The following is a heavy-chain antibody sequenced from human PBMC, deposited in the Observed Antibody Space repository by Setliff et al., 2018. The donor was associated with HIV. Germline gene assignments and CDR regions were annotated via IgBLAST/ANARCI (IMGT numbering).Heavy chain of an antibody. D-gene: IGHD3-22*01. V-gene: IGHV4-31*03. CDR3: AREAMYYYDTSGNPQGFDY. Sequence: PSETLSLTCTVSGDSISGAGFYWTWIRQLPGKGLEWIGSIYYSGSTYYNPSLKSRVTISLGTSRWQFSLTLNSVSAAYTAVYSCAREAMYYYDTSGNPQGFDYWGQGTLVTVSS. CDR1: GDSISGAGFY. CDR2: IYYSGST. J-gene: IGHJ4*02.